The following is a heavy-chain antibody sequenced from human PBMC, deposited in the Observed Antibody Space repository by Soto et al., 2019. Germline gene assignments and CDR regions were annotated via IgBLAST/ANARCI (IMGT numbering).Heavy chain of an antibody. CDR1: GGSFSGYY. CDR3: ARVVVVITGFGGFDI. CDR2: INHSGST. D-gene: IGHD3-22*01. Sequence: QVQLQQWGAGLLKPSETLSLTCAVYGGSFSGYYWSWIRQPPGKGLEWIGEINHSGSTNYNPSLKSRVTISVDTSKNQFSLKLSSVTAADTAVYYCARVVVVITGFGGFDIWGQGTMVTVSS. V-gene: IGHV4-34*01. J-gene: IGHJ3*02.